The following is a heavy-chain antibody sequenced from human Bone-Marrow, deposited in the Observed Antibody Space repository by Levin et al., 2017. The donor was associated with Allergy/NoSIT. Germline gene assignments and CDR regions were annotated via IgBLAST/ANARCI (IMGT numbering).Heavy chain of an antibody. Sequence: LSLTCAASGFTFSRFWMHWVRQAPGKGLVWVSRINSDGSTTNYADSVKGRFTISRDNAKNTLYLQMNSLRAEDTAVYYCARATREHQLVPLGFEYWGQGTLVTVSS. D-gene: IGHD6-13*01. CDR3: ARATREHQLVPLGFEY. CDR2: INSDGSTT. J-gene: IGHJ4*02. V-gene: IGHV3-74*01. CDR1: GFTFSRFW.